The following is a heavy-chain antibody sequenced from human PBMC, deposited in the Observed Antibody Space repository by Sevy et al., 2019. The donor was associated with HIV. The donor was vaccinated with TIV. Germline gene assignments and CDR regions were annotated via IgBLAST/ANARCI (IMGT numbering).Heavy chain of an antibody. J-gene: IGHJ6*02. V-gene: IGHV4-4*07. D-gene: IGHD2-15*01. CDR2: IYTSGST. CDR3: TRDQVDYCSGGSCYPYYYYGMDG. CDR1: GGSISSYY. Sequence: SETLSLTCTVSGGSISSYYWSWIRQPAGKGLEWIGRIYTSGSTNYNPSLKSRVTMSVDTSKNQFSLKLRSVTAAATAVYYCTRDQVDYCSGGSCYPYYYYGMDGWGQGTTVTVSS.